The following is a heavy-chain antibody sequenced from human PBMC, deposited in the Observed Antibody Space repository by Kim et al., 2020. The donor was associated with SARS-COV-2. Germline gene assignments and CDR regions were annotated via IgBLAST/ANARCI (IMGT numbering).Heavy chain of an antibody. J-gene: IGHJ4*02. Sequence: YAQKLQGRVTMTTDTPTSTAYMELRSLRSDDTAVYYCARDYCSRTSCYGDWGQGTLVTVSS. D-gene: IGHD2-2*01. CDR3: ARDYCSRTSCYGD. V-gene: IGHV1-18*01.